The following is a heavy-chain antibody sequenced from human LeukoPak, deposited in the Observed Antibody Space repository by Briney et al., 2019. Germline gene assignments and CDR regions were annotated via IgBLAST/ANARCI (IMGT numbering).Heavy chain of an antibody. J-gene: IGHJ3*02. D-gene: IGHD3-10*01. CDR2: ISSSSSYI. V-gene: IGHV3-21*01. CDR3: ARLWFGELSIGDAFDI. CDR1: GFTFSSYS. Sequence: PGGSLRLSCAASGFTFSSYSMNWVRQAPGKGLEWVSSISSSSSYIYYADSVKGRFTISRDNAKNSLYLQMNSLRAEDTAVYYCARLWFGELSIGDAFDIWGQGTMVTVSS.